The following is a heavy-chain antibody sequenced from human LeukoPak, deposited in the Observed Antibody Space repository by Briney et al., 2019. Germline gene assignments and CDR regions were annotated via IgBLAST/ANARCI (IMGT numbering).Heavy chain of an antibody. V-gene: IGHV1-8*01. J-gene: IGHJ4*02. Sequence: ASVKVSCKASGYTFTSYDINWVRQATGQGLEWMGWMNPNSGNTGYAQKFQGRVTMTRNTSISTAYMELSSLRSEATAVYYCARTYYGSGSYYGYWGQGILVTVSS. D-gene: IGHD3-10*01. CDR2: MNPNSGNT. CDR3: ARTYYGSGSYYGY. CDR1: GYTFTSYD.